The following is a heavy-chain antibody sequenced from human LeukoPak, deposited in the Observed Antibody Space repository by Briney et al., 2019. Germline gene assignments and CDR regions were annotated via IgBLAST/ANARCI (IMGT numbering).Heavy chain of an antibody. J-gene: IGHJ4*02. D-gene: IGHD4-17*01. CDR2: ISYDGSNK. V-gene: IGHV3-30-3*01. CDR1: GFTFSSYA. Sequence: GALRLSCAASGFTFSSYAMHWVRQAPGKGLEWVAVISYDGSNKYYADSVKGRFTISRDNSKKTLYLQMNSLRAEDTAVYYCARDPDDYGDYSYFDYWGQGTLVTVSS. CDR3: ARDPDDYGDYSYFDY.